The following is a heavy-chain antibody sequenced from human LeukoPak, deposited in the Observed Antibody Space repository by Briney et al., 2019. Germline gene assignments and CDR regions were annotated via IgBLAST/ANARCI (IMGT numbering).Heavy chain of an antibody. J-gene: IGHJ6*04. Sequence: GRSLRLSCAASGFTFSSYGMHWVRQAPGKGLEWVAVISYDGSNKYYADSVKGRFTISRDNSKNTLYLQMNSLRAEDTAVYYCAKDNDYGDYTDYYYYGMDVWGKGTTVTVSS. D-gene: IGHD4-17*01. CDR2: ISYDGSNK. CDR3: AKDNDYGDYTDYYYYGMDV. CDR1: GFTFSSYG. V-gene: IGHV3-30*18.